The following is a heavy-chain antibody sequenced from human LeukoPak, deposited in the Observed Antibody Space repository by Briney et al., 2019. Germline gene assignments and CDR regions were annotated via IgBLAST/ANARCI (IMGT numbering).Heavy chain of an antibody. J-gene: IGHJ6*04. CDR1: GFTFSDSW. D-gene: IGHD4-11*01. CDR3: ARDNDYKVDV. CDR2: VKSDERSI. V-gene: IGHV3-74*01. Sequence: PGGSLRLSCAASGFTFSDSWMRWVRLVPGRGLVWVARVKSDERSIRYADSVEGRFTISRDNAKSMVYLQMNSLRVEDTALYYCARDNDYKVDVWGKGTTVLVSS.